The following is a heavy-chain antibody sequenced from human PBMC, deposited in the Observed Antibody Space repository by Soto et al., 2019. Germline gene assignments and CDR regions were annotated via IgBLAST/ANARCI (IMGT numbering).Heavy chain of an antibody. Sequence: QVQLVESGGGVVQPGRSLRLSCAPSGFTFTSYAMHWVRQAPGRGLEWVAFISFDGSKKYYADSVKGRFPISRDNSKNTLYQQMNSLRAEDTAVSYCGTDAGGSYFDSWGQGTLVTVSS. CDR3: GTDAGGSYFDS. CDR1: GFTFTSYA. CDR2: ISFDGSKK. J-gene: IGHJ4*02. V-gene: IGHV3-30*01. D-gene: IGHD6-25*01.